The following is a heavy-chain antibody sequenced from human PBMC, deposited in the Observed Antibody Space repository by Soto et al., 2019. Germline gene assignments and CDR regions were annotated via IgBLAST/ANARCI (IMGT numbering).Heavy chain of an antibody. CDR1: GFTFSSYG. D-gene: IGHD1-1*01. CDR2: IWYDGSNK. CDR3: ARYRIDYYYYYGMDV. V-gene: IGHV3-33*01. J-gene: IGHJ6*02. Sequence: GGSLRLSCAASGFTFSSYGMHWVRQAPGKGLEWVAVIWYDGSNKYYADSVKGRFTISRDNPKNTLYLQMNSLRAEDTAVYYCARYRIDYYYYYGMDVWGQGTTVTVSS.